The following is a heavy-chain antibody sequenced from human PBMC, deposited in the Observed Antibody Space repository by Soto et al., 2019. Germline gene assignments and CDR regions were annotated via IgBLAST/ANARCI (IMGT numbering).Heavy chain of an antibody. CDR1: GGTFSNSS. D-gene: IGHD2-15*01. CDR2: VIPIFGTS. Sequence: SVEVSCKASGGTFSNSSISWVRQAPGQGLEWMGGVIPIFGTSNYAQKFQGRVTLTADESTNTAYMELSTLRSEDTALYYSATDVIVMVLAATPAGGRCAPWGQGTLGTVSS. J-gene: IGHJ4*02. CDR3: ATDVIVMVLAATPAGGRCAP. V-gene: IGHV1-69*13.